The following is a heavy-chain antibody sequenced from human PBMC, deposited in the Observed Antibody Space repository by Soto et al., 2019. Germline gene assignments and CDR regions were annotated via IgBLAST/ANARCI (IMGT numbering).Heavy chain of an antibody. D-gene: IGHD1-26*01. J-gene: IGHJ5*02. CDR3: ARDGAGSYYMIVGAQINNWFDP. CDR1: GYTFTSYG. CDR2: ISAYNGNT. V-gene: IGHV1-18*01. Sequence: ASVKVSCKASGYTFTSYGISWVRQAPGQGLEWMGWISAYNGNTNYAQKLQGRVTMTTDTSTSTAYMELRSLRSDDTAVYYCARDGAGSYYMIVGAQINNWFDPWGQGTLVAVSS.